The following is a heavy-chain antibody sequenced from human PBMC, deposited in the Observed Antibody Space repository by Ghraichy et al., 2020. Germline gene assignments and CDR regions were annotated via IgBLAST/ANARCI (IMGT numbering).Heavy chain of an antibody. CDR1: GFTFSNAW. Sequence: GSLRLSCAASGFTFSNAWMSWVRQAPGKGLEWVGLFKSKTDGGTTDYAAPVKGRFTISRDDSKNTLYLQMNSLKTEDTAVYYCATGYCSGGSCYYYGMDVWGQGTTVTGSS. J-gene: IGHJ6*02. CDR2: FKSKTDGGTT. D-gene: IGHD2-15*01. CDR3: ATGYCSGGSCYYYGMDV. V-gene: IGHV3-15*01.